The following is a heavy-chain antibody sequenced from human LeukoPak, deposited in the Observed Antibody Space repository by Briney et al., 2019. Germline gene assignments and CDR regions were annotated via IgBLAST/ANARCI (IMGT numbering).Heavy chain of an antibody. Sequence: GGSLRLSCAASGFAFSTYGMHWVRQAPGKGLEWVAIVWYDESNEYYVDSVKGRFTISRDNSKNTLYLQMNSLRAEDTAVYYCARDRSYSTGYYGGSLVYWGQGTLVTVSS. CDR1: GFAFSTYG. CDR3: ARDRSYSTGYYGGSLVY. CDR2: VWYDESNE. V-gene: IGHV3-33*01. J-gene: IGHJ4*02. D-gene: IGHD3-22*01.